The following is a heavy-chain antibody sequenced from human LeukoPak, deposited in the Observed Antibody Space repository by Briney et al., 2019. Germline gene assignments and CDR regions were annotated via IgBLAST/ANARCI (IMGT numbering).Heavy chain of an antibody. J-gene: IGHJ4*02. D-gene: IGHD3-22*01. CDR1: GYTFNRSY. CDR2: INPSDDST. CDR3: ARAYYESSAYRHAVYFDY. V-gene: IGHV1-46*02. Sequence: ASVNVSCKASGYTFNRSYMHWVRQAPGQGLEWMGIINPSDDSTRYAQKFQGRVTMTKDTSTNTVYMHLSSLSSDDTAVYYCARAYYESSAYRHAVYFDYWGQVTLVTVSS.